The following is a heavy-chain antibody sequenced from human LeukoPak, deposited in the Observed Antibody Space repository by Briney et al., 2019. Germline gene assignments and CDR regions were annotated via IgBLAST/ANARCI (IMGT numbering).Heavy chain of an antibody. CDR2: MNPNSGNT. Sequence: ASVKVSCKASGYTFTSYGINWVRQATGQGLEWMGWMNPNSGNTGYAQKFQGRVTMTRNTSISTAYMELSSLRSEDTAVYYCARDYGDYVDYYYGMDVWGQGTTVTVSS. J-gene: IGHJ6*02. CDR3: ARDYGDYVDYYYGMDV. D-gene: IGHD4-17*01. V-gene: IGHV1-8*02. CDR1: GYTFTSYG.